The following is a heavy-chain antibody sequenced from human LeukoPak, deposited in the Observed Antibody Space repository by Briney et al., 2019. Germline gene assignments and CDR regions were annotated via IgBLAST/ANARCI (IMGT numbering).Heavy chain of an antibody. Sequence: PGGSLRLSCAASGFTFSSYGMHWVRQAPGKGLEGVAFIRYDGSNKYYADSVKGRFTISRDNSKNTLYLQMNSLRAEDTAVYYCAKDDTMAALTPFDYWGQGTLVTVSS. CDR3: AKDDTMAALTPFDY. J-gene: IGHJ4*02. D-gene: IGHD5-24*01. V-gene: IGHV3-30*02. CDR2: IRYDGSNK. CDR1: GFTFSSYG.